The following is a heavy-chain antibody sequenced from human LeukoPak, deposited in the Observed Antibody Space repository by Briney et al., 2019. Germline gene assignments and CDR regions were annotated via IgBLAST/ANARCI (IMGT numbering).Heavy chain of an antibody. CDR3: AKEPGVPAARSASWFDP. J-gene: IGHJ5*02. CDR2: VSGSGGST. V-gene: IGHV3-23*01. D-gene: IGHD2-2*01. CDR1: GFTFSSYA. Sequence: GGSLRLSCAASGFTFSSYAMSWVRQAPGKGLEWVSAVSGSGGSTYYADSVKGRFTISRDNSKNTLYLQMNSLRAEDTAVYYCAKEPGVPAARSASWFDPWGQGTLVTVSS.